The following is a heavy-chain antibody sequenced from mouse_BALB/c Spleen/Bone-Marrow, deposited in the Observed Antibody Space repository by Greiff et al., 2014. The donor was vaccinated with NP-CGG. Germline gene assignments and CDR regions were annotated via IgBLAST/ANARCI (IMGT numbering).Heavy chain of an antibody. CDR1: GFTFSSYA. CDR2: TSSGGST. D-gene: IGHD1-1*01. CDR3: ASLYFYGSSYYTMDY. J-gene: IGHJ4*01. V-gene: IGHV5-6-5*01. Sequence: EVMLVESGGGLVKPGGSLKLSCAASGFTFSSYAMSWVRQTPEKRLEWVASTSSGGSTYYPDSVKGRFTISRDNARNILYLQMSSLRSEDTAMYYCASLYFYGSSYYTMDYWGQGTSVTVSS.